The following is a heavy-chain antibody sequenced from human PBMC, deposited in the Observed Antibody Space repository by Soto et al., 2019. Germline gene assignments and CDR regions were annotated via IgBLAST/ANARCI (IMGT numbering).Heavy chain of an antibody. CDR2: ISSSSSYI. V-gene: IGHV3-21*01. J-gene: IGHJ4*02. D-gene: IGHD6-13*01. Sequence: VGSLILSCAASGFTFSSYSMNLVRQAPGKGLEWVSSISSSSSYIYYADSVKGRFTISRDNAKNSLYLQMNSLRAEDTAVYYCARDPGIAAAGYDYWGQGTLVTVSS. CDR3: ARDPGIAAAGYDY. CDR1: GFTFSSYS.